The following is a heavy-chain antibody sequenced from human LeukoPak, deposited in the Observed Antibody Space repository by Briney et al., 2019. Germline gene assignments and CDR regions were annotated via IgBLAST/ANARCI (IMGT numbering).Heavy chain of an antibody. CDR3: ARDRDYYDSIGYYYEGGSLDY. J-gene: IGHJ4*02. Sequence: ASVKVSCKASGYIFTGYYIHRVRQAPGQGLEWMGWINPHSGGTNYQGRVTMTRDTSISTAYMELSRLRSDDTAVYYCARDRDYYDSIGYYYEGGSLDYWGQGTLVTVSS. CDR1: GYIFTGYY. CDR2: INPHSGGT. D-gene: IGHD3-22*01. V-gene: IGHV1-2*02.